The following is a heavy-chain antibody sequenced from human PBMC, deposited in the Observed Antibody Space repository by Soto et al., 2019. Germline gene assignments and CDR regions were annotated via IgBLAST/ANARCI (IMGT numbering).Heavy chain of an antibody. D-gene: IGHD5-12*01. CDR1: GFTFSSYA. CDR2: ISYDGSNK. V-gene: IGHV3-30*04. J-gene: IGHJ6*03. CDR3: ARDETIVATYYYYYMDV. Sequence: GGSLRLSCAASGFTFSSYAMHWVHQAPGKGLEWVAVISYDGSNKYYADSVKGRFTISRDNSKNTLYLQMNSLRAEDTAVYYCARDETIVATYYYYYMDVWGKGTTVTVSS.